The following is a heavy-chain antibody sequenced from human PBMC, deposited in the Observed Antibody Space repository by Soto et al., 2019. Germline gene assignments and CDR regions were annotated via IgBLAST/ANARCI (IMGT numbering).Heavy chain of an antibody. J-gene: IGHJ4*02. CDR3: ARDPAGGSGSGYIY. V-gene: IGHV3-21*01. CDR1: GFTFSSYS. CDR2: ISSSSSYI. D-gene: IGHD3-10*01. Sequence: VQLVESGGGLVKPGGSLRLSCAASGFTFSSYSMNWVRQAPGKGLEWVSSISSSSSYIYYADSVKGRFTISRDNAKNSLYLQMNSLRAEDTAVYYCARDPAGGSGSGYIYWGQGTLVTVSS.